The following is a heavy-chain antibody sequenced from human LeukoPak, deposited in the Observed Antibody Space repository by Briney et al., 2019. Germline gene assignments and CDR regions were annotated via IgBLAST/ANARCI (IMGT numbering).Heavy chain of an antibody. CDR1: DDSITMYY. CDR2: INHSGST. J-gene: IGHJ4*02. V-gene: IGHV4-34*01. Sequence: SETLSLTCSVSDDSITMYYWSWIRQPPGKGLEWIGEINHSGSTNYNPSLKSRVTISVDTSKNQFSLKLSSVTAADTAVYYCARHSYDYVWGSYRSTFFDYWGQGTLVTVSS. CDR3: ARHSYDYVWGSYRSTFFDY. D-gene: IGHD3-16*02.